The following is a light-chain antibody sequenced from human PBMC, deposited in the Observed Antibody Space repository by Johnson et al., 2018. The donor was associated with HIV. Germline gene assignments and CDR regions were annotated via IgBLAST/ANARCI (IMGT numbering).Light chain of an antibody. CDR3: GTWDSSLSAGGV. J-gene: IGLJ1*01. Sequence: QSVLTQPPSVSAAPGQKVTISCSGSSSNIGNNYVSWYQQLPGTAPKILIYENNKRPSGIPDRFSGSKSGPSATLGITGLQTGDESDYYCGTWDSSLSAGGVFGTGTKVTVL. V-gene: IGLV1-51*02. CDR2: ENN. CDR1: SSNIGNNY.